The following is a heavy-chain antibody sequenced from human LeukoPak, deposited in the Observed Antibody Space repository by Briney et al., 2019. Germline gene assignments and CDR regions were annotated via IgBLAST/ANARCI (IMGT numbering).Heavy chain of an antibody. CDR3: ARGASRSFDF. V-gene: IGHV1-8*01. Sequence: GASVKVSCKASGHTFTSYDINWVRQATGQGLEWMGWMNANSGNTGYAQRFQDRVTFTRDTSINTAYMELSSLTSDETAVYYCARGASRSFDFWGQGTLVTVSS. CDR2: MNANSGNT. J-gene: IGHJ4*02. CDR1: GHTFTSYD.